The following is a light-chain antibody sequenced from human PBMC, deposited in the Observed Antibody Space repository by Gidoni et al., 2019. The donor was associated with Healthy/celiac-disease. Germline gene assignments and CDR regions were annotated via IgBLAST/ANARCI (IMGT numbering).Light chain of an antibody. V-gene: IGKV3-20*01. CDR2: GAS. CDR3: QQYGSSPWT. Sequence: ESVLTQSPGTLSLSPGERATLSCRASQSVSSSYLAWYQQKPGQAPRLRIYGASSRAPGIPDGFSGSGSGTDFTLTISRLEPEDFAVYYWQQYGSSPWTFGQGTKVGIK. CDR1: QSVSSSY. J-gene: IGKJ1*01.